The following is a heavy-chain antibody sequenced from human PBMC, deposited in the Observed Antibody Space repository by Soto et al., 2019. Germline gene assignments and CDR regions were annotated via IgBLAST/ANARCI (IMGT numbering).Heavy chain of an antibody. J-gene: IGHJ6*02. CDR3: VREDDGGDRDYYGLDV. Sequence: QIQLRESGPGLVRPSQTLSLTCTVSGGSLNSEHYHWTWIRQAPGKGLEWIGYIHYTGSVRYNPSLQSRITMSADTSKNLFSLNLSSVTAADTAVYFCVREDDGGDRDYYGLDVWGQGTMVTVSS. CDR2: IHYTGSV. D-gene: IGHD2-21*02. V-gene: IGHV4-30-4*01. CDR1: GGSLNSEHYH.